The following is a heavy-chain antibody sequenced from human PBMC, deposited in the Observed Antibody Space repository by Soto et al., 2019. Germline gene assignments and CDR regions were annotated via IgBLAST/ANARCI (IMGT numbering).Heavy chain of an antibody. D-gene: IGHD2-15*01. CDR2: IYYSGST. V-gene: IGHV4-31*11. Sequence: SETLSLTCAVSGGSISSGGYYWSWIRQHPGKGLEWIGYIYYSGSTYYNPSLKSRVTISVDTSKNQFSLKLSSVTAADTAVYYCARDTSGVVVVAAREAFDIWGQGTMVTVSS. CDR3: ARDTSGVVVVAAREAFDI. J-gene: IGHJ3*02. CDR1: GGSISSGGYY.